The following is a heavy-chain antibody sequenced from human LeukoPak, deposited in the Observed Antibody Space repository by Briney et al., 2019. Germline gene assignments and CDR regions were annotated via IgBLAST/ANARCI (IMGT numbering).Heavy chain of an antibody. V-gene: IGHV4-31*03. D-gene: IGHD6-13*01. CDR2: IYYSGST. CDR3: ARDSSTWWFDY. CDR1: GASLSSGAYY. Sequence: SETLSLTCTVSGASLSSGAYYWSWIRQHPGKGLECIGYIYYSGSTYYNPSLKSRVTISVDTSKNQFSLNLRSVTAADTAVYYCARDSSTWWFDYWGQGTLVTVSS. J-gene: IGHJ4*02.